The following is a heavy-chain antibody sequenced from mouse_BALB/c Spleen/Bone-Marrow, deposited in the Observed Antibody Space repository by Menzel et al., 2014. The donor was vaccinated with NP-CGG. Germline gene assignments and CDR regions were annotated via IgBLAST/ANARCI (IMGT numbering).Heavy chain of an antibody. Sequence: DVQLVESSGGLVQPKGSLKLSCAASGFTFNTNAMNWVRQAPGKGLEWVARIRSTSNDFATYYADSVKDRFTISRDDSQSMLYLQMNNLKTEDTAMYYCVGYSYDYWGQGTSVTASA. CDR1: GFTFNTNA. CDR3: VGYSYDY. J-gene: IGHJ4*01. D-gene: IGHD1-1*01. CDR2: IRSTSNDFAT. V-gene: IGHV10S3*01.